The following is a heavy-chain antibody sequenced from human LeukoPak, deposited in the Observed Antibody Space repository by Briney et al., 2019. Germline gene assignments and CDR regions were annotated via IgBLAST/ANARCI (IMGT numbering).Heavy chain of an antibody. V-gene: IGHV3-23*01. Sequence: GGPLRLSCAASGFTFNDYAMTWVRQAPGKGLEWVSPISDSGGITYYADSVKGRFTISRDNSENTLYLQMNSLRVEDTAVYCCAKVPLSRRCYDYWGQGTLVTVSS. J-gene: IGHJ4*02. CDR2: ISDSGGIT. D-gene: IGHD2-8*01. CDR3: AKVPLSRRCYDY. CDR1: GFTFNDYA.